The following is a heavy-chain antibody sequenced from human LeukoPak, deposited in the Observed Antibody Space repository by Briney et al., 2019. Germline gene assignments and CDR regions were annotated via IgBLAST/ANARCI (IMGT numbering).Heavy chain of an antibody. CDR2: IKSKANSYAT. CDR1: GFTFSNAW. Sequence: PGGSLRLSCAASGFTFSNAWMSWVRQAPGKGLEWVGRIKSKANSYATVYAASVKGRFTISRDDSKNTAYLQMNSLKTEDTAVYYCTSGLSVRRSNNTPVDYWGQGTLVTVSS. CDR3: TSGLSVRRSNNTPVDY. V-gene: IGHV3-73*01. J-gene: IGHJ4*02. D-gene: IGHD1-1*01.